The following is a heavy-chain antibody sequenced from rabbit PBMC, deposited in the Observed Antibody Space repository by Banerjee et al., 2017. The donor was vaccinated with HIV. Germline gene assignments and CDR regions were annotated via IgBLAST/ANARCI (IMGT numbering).Heavy chain of an antibody. D-gene: IGHD4-1*01. CDR2: IDAGSSGNT. CDR1: GFSFSSRYW. J-gene: IGHJ4*01. V-gene: IGHV1S45*01. Sequence: QEQLEESGGGLVKPEGSLTLSCTASGFSFSSRYWICWVSQAPGKGLEWIGCIDAGSSGNTNYASWAKGRFAISRTSSTTVTLQMTSLTAADTATYLCARDLAGVIGWNFNLWGQGTLVTVS. CDR3: ARDLAGVIGWNFNL.